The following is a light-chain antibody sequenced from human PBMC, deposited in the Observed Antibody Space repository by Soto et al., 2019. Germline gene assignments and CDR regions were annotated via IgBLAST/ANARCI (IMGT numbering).Light chain of an antibody. CDR2: KAS. Sequence: DIKMTHSPSTLSASVRDRVTMTCRASQSISSWLAWYQQKPGKAPKLLIYKASSLESGVPSRFSGSGSGTEFTLTISSLQPDDFATYYCQQYSTYRTFGQGTKVDIK. V-gene: IGKV1-5*03. J-gene: IGKJ1*01. CDR1: QSISSW. CDR3: QQYSTYRT.